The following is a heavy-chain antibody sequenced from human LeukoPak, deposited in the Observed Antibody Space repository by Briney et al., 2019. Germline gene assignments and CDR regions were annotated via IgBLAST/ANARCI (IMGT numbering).Heavy chain of an antibody. J-gene: IGHJ4*02. V-gene: IGHV3-21*04. CDR1: GFTFSSYS. CDR2: ISSSSSYI. CDR3: ARGYCSSTSCFSYYFDY. D-gene: IGHD2-2*01. Sequence: SGGSLRLSCAASGFTFSSYSMNWVRQAPGKGLEWVSSISSSSSYIYYADSVKGRFTISRDNAKNSLYLQMNSLRSEDTAVYYCARGYCSSTSCFSYYFDYWGQGTLVTVSS.